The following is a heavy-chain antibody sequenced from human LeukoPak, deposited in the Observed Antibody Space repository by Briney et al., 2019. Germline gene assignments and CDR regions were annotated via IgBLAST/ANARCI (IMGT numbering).Heavy chain of an antibody. V-gene: IGHV1-18*01. D-gene: IGHD3-22*01. J-gene: IGHJ4*02. CDR2: ISAYNGNT. Sequence: ASVKVSCKASGYTFTSYGISWVRQAPGQGLEWMGWISAYNGNTNYAQKLQGRVTMTTDTSTSTAYMELRSLRSDDTAVYYCARDRYYDSSGYYLLDYWGQGTLVTVSS. CDR3: ARDRYYDSSGYYLLDY. CDR1: GYTFTSYG.